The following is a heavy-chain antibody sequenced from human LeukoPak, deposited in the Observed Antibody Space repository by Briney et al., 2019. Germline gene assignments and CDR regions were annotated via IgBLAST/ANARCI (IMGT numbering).Heavy chain of an antibody. CDR2: ISAYNGNT. D-gene: IGHD3-22*01. CDR3: ASGTYYYDSSGYYPFDY. J-gene: IGHJ4*02. CDR1: GYTFTSYG. Sequence: ASVKVSCKASGYTFTSYGISWVRQAPGQGLEWMGWISAYNGNTNYAQKLQGRVTMTTDTSTSTAYMELRSLRSDDTAVYYCASGTYYYDSSGYYPFDYWGQGTLVTVSS. V-gene: IGHV1-18*01.